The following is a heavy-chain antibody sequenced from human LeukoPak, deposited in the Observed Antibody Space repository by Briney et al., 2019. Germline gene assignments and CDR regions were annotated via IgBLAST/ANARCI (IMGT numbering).Heavy chain of an antibody. CDR1: GYSISSGYY. J-gene: IGHJ5*02. CDR2: IYHSGST. D-gene: IGHD1-20*01. V-gene: IGHV4-38-2*02. CDR3: ARHPRGITGTRGWFDP. Sequence: SETLSLTCTVSGYSISSGYYWGWIRQPPGKGLEWIGSIYHSGSTYYNPSLKSRVTISVDTSKNQFSLKLSSVTAADTAVYYCARHPRGITGTRGWFDPWGQGTLVTVSS.